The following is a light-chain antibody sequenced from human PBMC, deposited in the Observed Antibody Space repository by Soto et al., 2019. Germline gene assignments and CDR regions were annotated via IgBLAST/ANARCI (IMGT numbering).Light chain of an antibody. Sequence: DIQTTQSPSSLSEPLLHILTVTCRASQSISSYLNWYQQKPGKAPQLLIYAASSLQSGVPSRFSGSGSGTDFTLTISSLQPEDFATYYCQQSYSTPPWKFGQGTKVDIK. CDR1: QSISSY. J-gene: IGKJ1*01. CDR3: QQSYSTPPWK. CDR2: AAS. V-gene: IGKV1-39*01.